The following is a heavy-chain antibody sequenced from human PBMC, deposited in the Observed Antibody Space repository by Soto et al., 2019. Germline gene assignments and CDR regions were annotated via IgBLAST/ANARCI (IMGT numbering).Heavy chain of an antibody. CDR1: GGSISSSSYY. Sequence: SETLSLTCTVSGGSISSSSYYWGWIRQPPGKGLEWIGSIYYSGSTYYSPSLKSRVTISVDTSKNQFSLKLSSVTAAYTAVYYCARPSGSYLYYFDYWGQGTLVTVSS. V-gene: IGHV4-39*01. J-gene: IGHJ4*02. CDR3: ARPSGSYLYYFDY. D-gene: IGHD1-26*01. CDR2: IYYSGST.